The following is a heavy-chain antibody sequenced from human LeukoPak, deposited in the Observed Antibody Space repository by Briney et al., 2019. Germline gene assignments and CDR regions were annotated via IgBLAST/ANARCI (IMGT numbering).Heavy chain of an antibody. CDR1: GFTFSSYA. J-gene: IGHJ4*02. Sequence: PGGSLRLSCAAYGFTFSSYAMHWVRQAPGKGLEYVSAISSNGGSTYYANSVKGRFTISRDNSKNTLYLQMGSLRAEDMAVYYCARGVLRYFDWLLSPPPFDYWGQGTLVTVSS. CDR2: ISSNGGST. V-gene: IGHV3-64*01. CDR3: ARGVLRYFDWLLSPPPFDY. D-gene: IGHD3-9*01.